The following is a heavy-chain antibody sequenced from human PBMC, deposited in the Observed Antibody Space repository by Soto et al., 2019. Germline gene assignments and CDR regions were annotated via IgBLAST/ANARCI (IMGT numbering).Heavy chain of an antibody. J-gene: IGHJ4*02. D-gene: IGHD6-13*01. CDR2: ISSSGSTI. CDR1: GFTFSDYY. Sequence: GGSLRLSCAASGFTFSDYYMSWIRQAPGKGLEWVSYISSSGSTIYYADSVKGRFTISRDNAKNSLYLQMNSLRAEDTAVYYCASGDKYSSSWYDFHFDYWGQGTLVTVSS. CDR3: ASGDKYSSSWYDFHFDY. V-gene: IGHV3-11*01.